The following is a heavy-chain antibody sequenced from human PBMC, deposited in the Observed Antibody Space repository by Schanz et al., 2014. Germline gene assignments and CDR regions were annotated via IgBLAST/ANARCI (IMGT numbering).Heavy chain of an antibody. J-gene: IGHJ6*02. Sequence: EVQLVESGGGLVQPGGSLRLSCTASGFTFSDYWMSCVRQAPGRGLEWVSIIFTDGRTYYADSVKGRFTISRDSSKNTLFLQMNSLRAEDTAVYYCLAPDYGMDVWGQGTTVTVSS. CDR2: IFTDGRT. V-gene: IGHV3-66*01. CDR1: GFTFSDYW. CDR3: LAPDYGMDV.